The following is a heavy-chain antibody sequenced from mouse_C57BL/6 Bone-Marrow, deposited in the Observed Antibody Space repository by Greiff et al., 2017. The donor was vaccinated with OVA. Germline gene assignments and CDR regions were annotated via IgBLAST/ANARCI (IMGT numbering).Heavy chain of an antibody. CDR2: IDPANGNT. J-gene: IGHJ2*01. CDR1: GFNIKNTY. CDR3: APVCYGSRDLDY. D-gene: IGHD1-1*01. V-gene: IGHV14-3*01. Sequence: VQLQQSVAELVRPGASVKLSCTASGFNIKNTYMHWVKQRPEQGLEWIGRIDPANGNTKYDPKFQGKATITADTSSNTAYLQLRSLTSEDTAIYYCAPVCYGSRDLDYWGQGTTLTVSS.